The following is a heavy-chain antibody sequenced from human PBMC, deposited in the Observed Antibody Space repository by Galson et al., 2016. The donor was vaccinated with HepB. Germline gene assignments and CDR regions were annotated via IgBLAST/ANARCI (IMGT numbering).Heavy chain of an antibody. J-gene: IGHJ4*02. Sequence: SVKVSCKASGYTFTTYGISWVRQAPGQGLEWMGWISGYNGNTNYAQKLQGRVTMTTDTSTGTVYMELRSLRSDDTAVYYCARDRPRSGHDYWGQGTLVTVSS. V-gene: IGHV1-18*01. D-gene: IGHD6-19*01. CDR2: ISGYNGNT. CDR3: ARDRPRSGHDY. CDR1: GYTFTTYG.